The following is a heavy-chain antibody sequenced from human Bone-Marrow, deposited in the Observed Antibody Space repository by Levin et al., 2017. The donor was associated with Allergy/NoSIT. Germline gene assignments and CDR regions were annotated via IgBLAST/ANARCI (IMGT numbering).Heavy chain of an antibody. CDR1: GFTFGDYA. CDR2: IRSKAYGGTT. J-gene: IGHJ4*02. CDR3: TPQPESQDLG. V-gene: IGHV3-49*03. Sequence: PGESLKISCTASGFTFGDYAMSWFRQAPGKGLEWVGFIRSKAYGGTTEYAASVKGRFTISRDDSKSIAYLQMNSLKTEDTAVYYCTPQPESQDLGWGQGTLVTVSS. D-gene: IGHD5-18*01.